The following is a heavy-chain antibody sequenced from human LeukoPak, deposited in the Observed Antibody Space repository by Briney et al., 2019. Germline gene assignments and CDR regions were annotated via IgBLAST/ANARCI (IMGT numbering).Heavy chain of an antibody. CDR1: GGSISSSSYY. J-gene: IGHJ4*02. CDR3: AREGGDDSSGPGGDY. V-gene: IGHV4-39*07. D-gene: IGHD3-22*01. Sequence: SETLSLTCTVSGGSISSSSYYWGWIRQPPGKGLEWIGSIYYSGSTYYNPSLKSRVTISVDTSKNQFSLKLSSVTAADTAVYYCAREGGDDSSGPGGDYWGQGTLVTVSS. CDR2: IYYSGST.